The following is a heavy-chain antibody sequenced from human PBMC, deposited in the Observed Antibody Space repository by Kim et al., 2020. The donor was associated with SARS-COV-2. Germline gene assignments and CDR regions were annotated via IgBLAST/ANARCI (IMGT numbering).Heavy chain of an antibody. J-gene: IGHJ4*02. CDR1: GGSISSYY. V-gene: IGHV4-4*07. Sequence: SETLSLTCTVSGGSISSYYWSWIRQPAGKGLEWIGRIYTSGSTNYNPSLKSRVTMSVDTSKNQLSLKLSSVTAADTAVYYCARLYCSGGSCYFDYWGQGTLVTVSS. D-gene: IGHD2-15*01. CDR2: IYTSGST. CDR3: ARLYCSGGSCYFDY.